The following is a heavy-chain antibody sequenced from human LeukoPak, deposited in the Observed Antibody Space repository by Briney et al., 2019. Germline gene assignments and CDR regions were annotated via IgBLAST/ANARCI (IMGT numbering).Heavy chain of an antibody. CDR1: GGTFSSYA. J-gene: IGHJ4*02. CDR3: ARGYDNDSSGYDYYFDY. Sequence: ASVKVSCKASGGTFSSYAISWVRQAPGQGLEWMGRIIPILGIANYAQKFQGRVTITADKSTSTAYMELSSLRSEDTAVYYCARGYDNDSSGYDYYFDYWGQGTLVTVSS. CDR2: IIPILGIA. V-gene: IGHV1-69*04. D-gene: IGHD3-22*01.